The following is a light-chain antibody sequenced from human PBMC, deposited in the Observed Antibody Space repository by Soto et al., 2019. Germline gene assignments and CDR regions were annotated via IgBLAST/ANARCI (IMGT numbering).Light chain of an antibody. V-gene: IGKV1-39*01. CDR2: AAS. CDR1: QSIAYY. CDR3: QQSSNSPMYT. J-gene: IGKJ2*01. Sequence: DIQMTQSPSSLSASVGDRVTITCRASQSIAYYVNWFQQKPGKAPKLLIYAASSLQSGVPSRFSGSGSGTDFTLTISSLQPEDFVTYYCQQSSNSPMYTFGQGTKLYI.